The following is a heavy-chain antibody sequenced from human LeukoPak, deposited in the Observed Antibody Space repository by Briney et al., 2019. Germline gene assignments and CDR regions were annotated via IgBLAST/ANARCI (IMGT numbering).Heavy chain of an antibody. CDR2: ISYDGSNK. D-gene: IGHD1-26*01. V-gene: IGHV3-30-3*01. CDR1: GFTFSSYA. Sequence: PGGSLRLSCAASGFTFSSYAMHWVRQAPGKGLEWVAVISYDGSNKYYADSVKGRFTIYRDNSKTTLYLEMNSLRAEDTAVYYCARDRLATLVGATLGQNWFDPWGQGTMVIVSS. J-gene: IGHJ5*02. CDR3: ARDRLATLVGATLGQNWFDP.